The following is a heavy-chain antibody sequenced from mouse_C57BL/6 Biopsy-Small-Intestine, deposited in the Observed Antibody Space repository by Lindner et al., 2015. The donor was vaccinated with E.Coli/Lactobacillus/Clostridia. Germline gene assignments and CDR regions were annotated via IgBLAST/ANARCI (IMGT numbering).Heavy chain of an antibody. CDR1: GYAFSSYW. J-gene: IGHJ1*03. V-gene: IGHV1-80*01. D-gene: IGHD1-1*01. CDR2: IYPGDGDT. Sequence: VQLQESGAELVKPGASVKISCKASGYAFSSYWMNWVKQRPGKGLEWIGQIYPGDGDTNYNKEFKGKATLTADKSSSTAYMQLSSLTSEDSAVYFCARGDYGSSYGYFDVWGTGTTVTVSS. CDR3: ARGDYGSSYGYFDV.